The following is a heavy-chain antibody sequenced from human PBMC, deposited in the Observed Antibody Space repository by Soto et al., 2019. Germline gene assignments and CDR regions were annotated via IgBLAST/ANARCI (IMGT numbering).Heavy chain of an antibody. J-gene: IGHJ6*02. CDR3: AKDPFSLMVYAIPRNYYYYYGMDV. CDR1: GFTFSSYG. CDR2: ISYDGSNK. V-gene: IGHV3-30*18. Sequence: GGSLRLSCAASGFTFSSYGMHWVRQAPGKGLEWVAVISYDGSNKYYADSGKGRFTISRDNSKNTLYLQMNSLRAEDTAVYYCAKDPFSLMVYAIPRNYYYYYGMDVWGQGTTVTVSS. D-gene: IGHD2-8*01.